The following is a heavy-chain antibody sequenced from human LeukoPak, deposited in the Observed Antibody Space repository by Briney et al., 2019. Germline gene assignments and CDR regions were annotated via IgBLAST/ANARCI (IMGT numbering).Heavy chain of an antibody. J-gene: IGHJ4*02. CDR3: ATRIAAAGPFDY. V-gene: IGHV3-53*04. CDR2: IYSGGST. CDR1: GFTVSSNY. D-gene: IGHD6-13*01. Sequence: GGSLRLSCAASGFTVSSNYMSWVRQAPGKGLEWVSVIYSGGSTYYADSVKGRFTFSRHNSKNTLYLQMNSLRAEDTAVYYCATRIAAAGPFDYWGQGTLVTVSS.